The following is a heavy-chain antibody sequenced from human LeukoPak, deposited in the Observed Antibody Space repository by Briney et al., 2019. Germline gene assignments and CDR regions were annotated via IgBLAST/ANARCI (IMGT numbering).Heavy chain of an antibody. CDR2: IDWDDDE. D-gene: IGHD3-9*01. Sequence: QTLSLTCTFSGFSLSTSGMCVSWIRQPPGKALEWLARIDWDDDEYYSTSLKTRLTISKDTSKNQVVLTMTNMDPVDTATYYCARIAYDILTGYQYYFDYWGQGTLVTVSS. CDR3: ARIAYDILTGYQYYFDY. J-gene: IGHJ4*02. V-gene: IGHV2-70*11. CDR1: GFSLSTSGMC.